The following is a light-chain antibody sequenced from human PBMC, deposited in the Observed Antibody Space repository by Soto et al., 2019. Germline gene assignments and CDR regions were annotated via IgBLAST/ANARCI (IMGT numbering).Light chain of an antibody. CDR3: QQSYSTPWT. CDR2: AAS. J-gene: IGKJ1*01. V-gene: IGKV1-39*01. Sequence: DIQMTQSPSYLSASVGDRVTITCRTSHSFSIYLNWYQQKPGKAPNLLIYAASSLGSGVPSRFSGSGSGIDFTLIISSLQPEDIATYYCQQSYSTPWTFGQGTKVEIK. CDR1: HSFSIY.